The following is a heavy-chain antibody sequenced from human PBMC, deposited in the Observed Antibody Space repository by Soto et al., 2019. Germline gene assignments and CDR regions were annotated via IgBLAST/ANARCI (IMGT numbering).Heavy chain of an antibody. D-gene: IGHD6-19*01. CDR1: GFTFSSYG. CDR2: ISYDGSNK. J-gene: IGHJ3*02. V-gene: IGHV3-30*18. Sequence: GGSLRLSCAASGFTFSSYGMHWVRQAPGKGLEWVAVISYDGSNKYYADSVKGRFTISRDNSKNTLYLQMNSLRAEDTAVYYCAKEMRSAGHYDAFDIWGQGTMVTVSS. CDR3: AKEMRSAGHYDAFDI.